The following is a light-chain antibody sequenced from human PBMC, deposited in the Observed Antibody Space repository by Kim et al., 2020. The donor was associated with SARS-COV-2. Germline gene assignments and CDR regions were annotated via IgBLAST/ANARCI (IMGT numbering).Light chain of an antibody. CDR3: QAWDSSTFYV. J-gene: IGLJ1*01. V-gene: IGLV3-1*01. CDR2: QDS. Sequence: SYELTQPPSVSVTPGQTASITCSGDKLGDKYVCWYQQKPGQSPVMVIYQDSKRPSGIPERFSGSNSGNTATLIISGTQAMDEADYYCQAWDSSTFYVFGT. CDR1: KLGDKY.